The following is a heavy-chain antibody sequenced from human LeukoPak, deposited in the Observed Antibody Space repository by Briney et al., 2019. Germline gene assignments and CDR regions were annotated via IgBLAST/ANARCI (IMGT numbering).Heavy chain of an antibody. D-gene: IGHD2/OR15-2a*01. CDR2: ISSSSSFI. CDR1: GFTFSSYS. V-gene: IGHV3-21*04. CDR3: AKAGGFLGPYNR. J-gene: IGHJ4*02. Sequence: PGGSLRLSCAASGFTFSSYSMNWVRQAPGKGLEWVSSISSSSSFIYYAASVKGRCTISSDTSKSTLYLQMNSLRAEDTAVYYCAKAGGFLGPYNRWGEGTGVSVSS.